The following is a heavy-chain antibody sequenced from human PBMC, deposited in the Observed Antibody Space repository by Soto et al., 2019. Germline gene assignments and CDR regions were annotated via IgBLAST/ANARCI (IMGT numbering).Heavy chain of an antibody. Sequence: EVQLLESGGGLVQPGGSLRLSCAASGFTFSSYAMSWVRQAPGKGLEWVSAISGSGGSTYYADSVKGRFTISRDNSKNTLYLQMTRLRAEDTAVYYCAKSYCSSTSCYAANPFDPWGQGTLVTVSS. D-gene: IGHD2-2*01. V-gene: IGHV3-23*01. CDR2: ISGSGGST. CDR1: GFTFSSYA. CDR3: AKSYCSSTSCYAANPFDP. J-gene: IGHJ5*02.